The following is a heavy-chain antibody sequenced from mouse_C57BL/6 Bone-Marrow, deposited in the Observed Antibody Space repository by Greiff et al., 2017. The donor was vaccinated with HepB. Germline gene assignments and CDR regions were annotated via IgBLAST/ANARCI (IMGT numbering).Heavy chain of an antibody. V-gene: IGHV1-19*01. CDR1: GYTFTDYY. J-gene: IGHJ1*03. CDR2: INPYNGGT. D-gene: IGHD1-1*01. CDR3: ARDYYGSSP. Sequence: EVQLQQSGPVLVKPGASVKMSCKASGYTFTDYYMNWVKQSHGKSLEWIGVINPYNGGTSYNQKFKGKATLTVDKSSSTAYMELNSLTSEDSAVYYCARDYYGSSPRGTGTTVTVSS.